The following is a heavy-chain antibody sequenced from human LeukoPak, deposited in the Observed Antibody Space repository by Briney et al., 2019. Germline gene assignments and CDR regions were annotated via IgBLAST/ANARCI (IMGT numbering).Heavy chain of an antibody. D-gene: IGHD2-2*01. J-gene: IGHJ1*01. CDR2: IKSKTEGGTT. Sequence: GGSLRLSCAASGFTFSNAWMTWVRQAPGKGLEWVGRIKSKTEGGTTDYAGTVRGRFTISRDDSKNTLYLQMNSLKTEDTAVYYCTTDYPYYCSSTTCYASEYFQHWGQVTLVTFSS. CDR1: GFTFSNAW. CDR3: TTDYPYYCSSTTCYASEYFQH. V-gene: IGHV3-15*01.